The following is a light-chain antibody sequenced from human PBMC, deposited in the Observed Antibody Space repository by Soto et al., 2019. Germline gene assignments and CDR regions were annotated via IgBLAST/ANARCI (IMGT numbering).Light chain of an antibody. CDR3: QQYNVWPLT. CDR2: VAS. J-gene: IGKJ4*01. Sequence: EIVMTQSPATLSVSPGERATLSCRASQSVSSNLAWYQQKPGQTPKLLIYVASTRATGIPARFSGSGSGTEFNLTISRLQSEDCAVYYCQQYNVWPLTFGGGTKVE. CDR1: QSVSSN. V-gene: IGKV3-15*01.